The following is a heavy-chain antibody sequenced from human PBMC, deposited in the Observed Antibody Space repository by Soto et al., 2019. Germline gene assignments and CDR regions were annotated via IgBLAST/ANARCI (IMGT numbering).Heavy chain of an antibody. J-gene: IGHJ5*02. CDR2: IYYSGST. Sequence: QVQLQESGPGLVKPSQTLSLTCTVSGGSISSGGYYWSWIRQHPGKGLEWIGYIYYSGSTYYNPSLKSRVTIAVDTSKNQFSLKLSSVTAADTAVYYCARSGGIQQRALYNWFDPWGQGTLVTVSS. V-gene: IGHV4-31*03. CDR3: ARSGGIQQRALYNWFDP. CDR1: GGSISSGGYY. D-gene: IGHD5-18*01.